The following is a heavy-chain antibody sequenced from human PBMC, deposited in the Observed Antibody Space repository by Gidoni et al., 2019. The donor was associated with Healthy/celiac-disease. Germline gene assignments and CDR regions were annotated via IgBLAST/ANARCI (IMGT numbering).Heavy chain of an antibody. Sequence: QVQLVQSGAEVKKPGASVKVSCKASGYTFTSYDIHWVRPATGHGLEWMGWMNPNSGNTGDAQKFQGRVTMTRNTSISTAYMELSSLRSEDTAVYYCARVVSEQLVRGLFNYYYYYGMDVWGQGTTVTVSS. CDR3: ARVVSEQLVRGLFNYYYYYGMDV. V-gene: IGHV1-8*01. D-gene: IGHD6-6*01. CDR2: MNPNSGNT. J-gene: IGHJ6*02. CDR1: GYTFTSYD.